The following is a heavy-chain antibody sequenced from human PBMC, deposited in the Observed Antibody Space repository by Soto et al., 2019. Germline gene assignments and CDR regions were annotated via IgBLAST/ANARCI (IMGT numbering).Heavy chain of an antibody. CDR1: GYTFTSYG. D-gene: IGHD1-26*01. CDR3: ARARGSSYWFDP. V-gene: IGHV1-18*01. J-gene: IGHJ5*02. CDR2: ISAYNGNT. Sequence: QVQLVQSGAEVKKPGASVKVSCKASGYTFTSYGISCVRQAPGQGLEWMGWISAYNGNTNYAQKLQGRVTMTTDTSPSTGYIALRSLRSDDTAVDYCARARGSSYWFDPWGQGTLVTFSS.